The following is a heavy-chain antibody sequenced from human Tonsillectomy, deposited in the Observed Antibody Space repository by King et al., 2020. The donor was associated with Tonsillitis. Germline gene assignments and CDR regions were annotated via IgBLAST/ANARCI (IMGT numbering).Heavy chain of an antibody. D-gene: IGHD3-3*01. CDR3: ARIWGITIFGVAREGAFDI. CDR1: GYTFTGYY. V-gene: IGHV1-2*02. J-gene: IGHJ3*02. Sequence: QLVQSGAEVKKPGASVKVSCKASGYTFTGYYMHWVRQAPGQGLEWMGLINPNSGGTNYAQKFQGRVTMARDTSISTAYMELRRLRSDDTAVYYCARIWGITIFGVAREGAFDIWGQGTMVTVSS. CDR2: INPNSGGT.